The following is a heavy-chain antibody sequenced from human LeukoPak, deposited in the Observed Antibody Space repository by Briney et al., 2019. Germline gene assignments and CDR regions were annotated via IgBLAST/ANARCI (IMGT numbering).Heavy chain of an antibody. Sequence: ASVKVSCKASGYTFTGYYMHWVRQAPGQGLEWMGWINPNSGGTNYAQKFQGRVTMTRDTSISTAYMELSRLRSDDTAVYYCARVQRGITFGGAIAILDYWGQGTLVTVSS. J-gene: IGHJ4*02. V-gene: IGHV1-2*02. CDR2: INPNSGGT. D-gene: IGHD3-16*02. CDR1: GYTFTGYY. CDR3: ARVQRGITFGGAIAILDY.